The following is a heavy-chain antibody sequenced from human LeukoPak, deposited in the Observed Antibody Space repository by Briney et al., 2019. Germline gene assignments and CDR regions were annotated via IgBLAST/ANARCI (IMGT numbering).Heavy chain of an antibody. CDR2: ISSGGSVM. CDR3: TRDLEY. J-gene: IGHJ4*02. Sequence: PGGSLRLSCGASGYTFSDYTMNWVRQAPGKGPEWISYISSGGSVMHYADSVKGRFTISRDTVENSLYLQMNGLRVEDTAVYYCTRDLEYWGQGVLVTVSS. CDR1: GYTFSDYT. V-gene: IGHV3-48*01.